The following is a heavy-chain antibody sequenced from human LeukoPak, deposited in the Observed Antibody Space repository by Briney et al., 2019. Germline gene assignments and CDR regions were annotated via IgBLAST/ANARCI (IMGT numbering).Heavy chain of an antibody. J-gene: IGHJ5*02. Sequence: GASVKVSCTASGYTFNTYGINWVRQAPGQGLEWMGWISAYNGNTNYAQNFQGRITLTTDTSTSTAYMELTSLRFDDTAVYYCARDGRQWVPLNWFDPWGQGTLVIASS. CDR1: GYTFNTYG. CDR2: ISAYNGNT. CDR3: ARDGRQWVPLNWFDP. D-gene: IGHD6-19*01. V-gene: IGHV1-18*04.